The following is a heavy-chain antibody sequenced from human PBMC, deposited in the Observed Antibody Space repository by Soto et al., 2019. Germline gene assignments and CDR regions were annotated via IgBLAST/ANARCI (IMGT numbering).Heavy chain of an antibody. CDR3: VRDGTKTLRAWFDP. V-gene: IGHV4-4*07. D-gene: IGHD1-1*01. CDR2: IYATGTT. CDR1: GASISCFY. Sequence: PSETLSLTCTVSGASISCFYWSWIRKSAGKGLEWIGRIYATGTTDYNPSLKSRVMMSVDTSKKQFSLKLRSVTAADTAVYYCVRDGTKTLRAWFDPWGQGISVTVSS. J-gene: IGHJ5*02.